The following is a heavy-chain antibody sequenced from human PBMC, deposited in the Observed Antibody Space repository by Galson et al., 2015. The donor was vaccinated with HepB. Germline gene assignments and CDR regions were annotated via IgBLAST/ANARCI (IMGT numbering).Heavy chain of an antibody. D-gene: IGHD5-24*01. CDR1: GFTFSSYG. J-gene: IGHJ6*02. CDR2: IWYDGSNK. Sequence: SLRLSCAASGFTFSSYGMHWVRQAPGKGLEWVAVIWYDGSNKYYADSVKGRFTISRDNSKNTLYLQMNSLRAEDTAVYYCARAGKRWRGYYYDGMDVWGQGTTVTVSS. V-gene: IGHV3-33*01. CDR3: ARAGKRWRGYYYDGMDV.